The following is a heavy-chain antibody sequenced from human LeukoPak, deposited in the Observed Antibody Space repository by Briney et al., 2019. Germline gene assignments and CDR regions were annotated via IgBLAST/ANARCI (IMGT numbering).Heavy chain of an antibody. CDR3: GKIFHSDGYYLGEHLFDA. D-gene: IGHD3-22*01. CDR1: GFTFNNYA. Sequence: GGSLRLSCAASGFTFNNYAMSWVRQAPGKGPEWLSAISGSGGSTTYADSVKGRFTTSRDNSKSTLYRQMNSLRAEDTAIYHCGKIFHSDGYYLGEHLFDAWGQGTLVTVSS. J-gene: IGHJ5*02. V-gene: IGHV3-23*01. CDR2: ISGSGGST.